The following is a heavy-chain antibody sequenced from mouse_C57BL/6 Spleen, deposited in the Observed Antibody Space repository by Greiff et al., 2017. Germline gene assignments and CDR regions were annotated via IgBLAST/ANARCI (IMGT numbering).Heavy chain of an antibody. J-gene: IGHJ2*01. CDR2: IYPGDGDT. D-gene: IGHD1-2*01. Sequence: VQLVESGAELVKPGASVKISCKASGYAFSSYWMNWVKQRPGKGLEWIGQIYPGDGDTNYNGKFKGKATLTADKSSSTAYMQLSSLTSEDSAVYFCARSTLLYYFDYWGQGTTLTVSS. CDR1: GYAFSSYW. V-gene: IGHV1-80*01. CDR3: ARSTLLYYFDY.